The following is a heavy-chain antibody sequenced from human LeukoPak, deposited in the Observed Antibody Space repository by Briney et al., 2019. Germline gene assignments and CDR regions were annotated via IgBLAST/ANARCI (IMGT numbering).Heavy chain of an antibody. CDR1: GASISDSYFF. CDR2: VDYRGTT. Sequence: SETLCLTCTVSGASISDSYFFWGWIRQPPGKGLEWIASVDYRGTTYSNSALKSRATITADTSNNQFYQDLNSMTAADTAVYCCARRRAYNYFDPWGQGTLVTVSS. V-gene: IGHV4-39*01. CDR3: ARRRAYNYFDP. J-gene: IGHJ5*02.